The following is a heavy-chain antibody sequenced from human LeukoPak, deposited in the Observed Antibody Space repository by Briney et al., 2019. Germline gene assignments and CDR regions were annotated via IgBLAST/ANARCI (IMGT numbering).Heavy chain of an antibody. J-gene: IGHJ4*02. CDR3: TTDLWLTGYYEFSDY. V-gene: IGHV3-15*07. CDR1: GFTYSNAW. Sequence: GGSLRLSCAASGFTYSNAWRNWVRQAPAKGLEWVGRIKGKTDGGTTDYAAPVKGRFTISRDDSKSTLYLQMNSLKTEDTAVYYCTTDLWLTGYYEFSDYWGQGTLVTVSS. CDR2: IKGKTDGGTT. D-gene: IGHD3-9*01.